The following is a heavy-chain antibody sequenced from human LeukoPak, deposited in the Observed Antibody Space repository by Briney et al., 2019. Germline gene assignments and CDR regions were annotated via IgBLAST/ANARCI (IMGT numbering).Heavy chain of an antibody. CDR1: GGSISSGSYY. Sequence: SETLSLTCTVSGGSISSGSYYWSWIRQPAGKGLEWIGRIYSSGSTNYNPSLKSRVTISLDTSKNQFSLKLSSVTAADTAVYYCARDLYSYGSFDYWGQGTMVTVSS. D-gene: IGHD5-18*01. V-gene: IGHV4-61*02. CDR3: ARDLYSYGSFDY. CDR2: IYSSGST. J-gene: IGHJ4*02.